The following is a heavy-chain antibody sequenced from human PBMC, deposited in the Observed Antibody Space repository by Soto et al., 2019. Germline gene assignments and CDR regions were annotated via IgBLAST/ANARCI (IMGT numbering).Heavy chain of an antibody. V-gene: IGHV4-39*01. CDR1: GGSISSSSYY. J-gene: IGHJ5*02. CDR2: IYYSGST. CDR3: ARQVVVVVAATGWFDP. Sequence: QLQLQESGPGLVKPSETLSLTCTVSGGSISSSSYYWGWIRQPPGKGLEWIGSIYYSGSTYYNPSLKRRVTISVDTSKNQFSLRLSSVTAADTAVYYCARQVVVVVAATGWFDPLGQGTLVTVSS. D-gene: IGHD2-15*01.